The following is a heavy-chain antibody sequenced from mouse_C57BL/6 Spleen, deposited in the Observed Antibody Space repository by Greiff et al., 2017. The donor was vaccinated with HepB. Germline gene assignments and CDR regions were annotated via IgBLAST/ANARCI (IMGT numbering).Heavy chain of an antibody. D-gene: IGHD1-1*01. Sequence: VKLQESGPELVKPGASVKISCKASGYAFSSSWMNWVKQRPGKGLEWIGRIYPGDGDTNYNGKLKGKATLTADTYSSTAYMQISSLTSEDSAVYFCARSNYYGSSYFDYCGQGTTLTVSS. V-gene: IGHV1-82*01. J-gene: IGHJ2*01. CDR2: IYPGDGDT. CDR1: GYAFSSSW. CDR3: ARSNYYGSSYFDY.